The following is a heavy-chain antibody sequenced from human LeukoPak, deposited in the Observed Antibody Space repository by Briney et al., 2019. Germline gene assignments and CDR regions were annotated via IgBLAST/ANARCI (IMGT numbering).Heavy chain of an antibody. CDR1: GFTFSSNG. V-gene: IGHV3-30*02. Sequence: GGSLRLSCAASGFTFSSNGMHWVRQAPGKGLEWVAFIRYDGSNKYYADSVKGRFTISRDNSKNTLYLQMNSLRAEDTAVYYCAKDSNYDFWGGYSFDYWGQGTLVTVSS. CDR3: AKDSNYDFWGGYSFDY. CDR2: IRYDGSNK. D-gene: IGHD3-3*01. J-gene: IGHJ4*02.